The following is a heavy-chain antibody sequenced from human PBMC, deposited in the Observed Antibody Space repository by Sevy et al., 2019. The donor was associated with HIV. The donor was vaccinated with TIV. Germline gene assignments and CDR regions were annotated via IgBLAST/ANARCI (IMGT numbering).Heavy chain of an antibody. J-gene: IGHJ6*02. V-gene: IGHV3-48*02. CDR2: ISGNSAAI. CDR3: ARGPDCGGDCDIGFYYPLDV. D-gene: IGHD2-21*02. CDR1: GFTFSRYS. Sequence: GGSLRLSCAASGFTFSRYSRNWVRQAPGKGLEWISYISGNSAAIYYADSVKGRFTVSRDNDNDALYLQLNSLRYDDTALYYCARGPDCGGDCDIGFYYPLDVWGQGTTVTVSS.